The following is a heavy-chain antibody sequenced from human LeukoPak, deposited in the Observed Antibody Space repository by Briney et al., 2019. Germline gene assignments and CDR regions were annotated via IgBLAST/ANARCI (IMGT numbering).Heavy chain of an antibody. CDR2: ISHDGMNA. J-gene: IGHJ5*02. V-gene: IGHV3-23*01. D-gene: IGHD6-19*01. CDR3: AKDGAQYSSGPECDP. Sequence: SGGSLRLSCAASGLHFSGTAMSWVRKAPGKGLEWVSAISHDGMNAYYADSVKGRFTISRDNSKKTVSLEMSSLTAADTGVYYCAKDGAQYSSGPECDPRGQGALVTVSP. CDR1: GLHFSGTA.